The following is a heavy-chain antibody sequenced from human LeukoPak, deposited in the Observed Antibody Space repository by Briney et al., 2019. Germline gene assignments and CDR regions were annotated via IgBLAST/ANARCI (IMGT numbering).Heavy chain of an antibody. D-gene: IGHD3-22*01. CDR2: IYWDDDK. Sequence: SGPTLVKPTQTLTLTCTFSGFSLSTSGVRVGWIRQPPGKALEWLALIYWDDDKRYSPSLKSRLTITKDTSKNQVVLTMTNMDPVDTATYYCAHIMIVAIEVAFDIWGQGTMVTVSS. CDR3: AHIMIVAIEVAFDI. CDR1: GFSLSTSGVR. J-gene: IGHJ3*02. V-gene: IGHV2-5*02.